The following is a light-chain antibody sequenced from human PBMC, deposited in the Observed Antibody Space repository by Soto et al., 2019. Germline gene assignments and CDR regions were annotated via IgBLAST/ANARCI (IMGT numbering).Light chain of an antibody. CDR1: QSVSSY. Sequence: EIVMTQSPATLSESPGARAPLSCRASQSVSSYLAWYQQKPGQAPRLLIYDASNRATGIPARFSGSGSGTDFTLTISSLEPEDFAVYYCQQRSNWPPTFGQGTRLEIK. CDR3: QQRSNWPPT. CDR2: DAS. J-gene: IGKJ5*01. V-gene: IGKV3-11*01.